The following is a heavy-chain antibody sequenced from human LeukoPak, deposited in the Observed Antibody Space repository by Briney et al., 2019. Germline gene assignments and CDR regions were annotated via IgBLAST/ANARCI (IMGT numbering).Heavy chain of an antibody. J-gene: IGHJ4*02. V-gene: IGHV1-2*02. CDR2: INPNSGGT. CDR3: ARVPYYDYVWGSYRL. CDR1: GYTFTSYY. D-gene: IGHD3-16*02. Sequence: ASVKVSCKASGYTFTSYYMHWVRQAPGQGLEWMGWINPNSGGTNYAQKFQGRVTMTRDTSISTAYMELSRLRSDDTAVYYCARVPYYDYVWGSYRLWGQGTLVTVSS.